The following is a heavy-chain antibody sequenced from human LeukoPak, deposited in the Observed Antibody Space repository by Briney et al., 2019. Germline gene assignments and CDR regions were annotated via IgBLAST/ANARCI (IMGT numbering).Heavy chain of an antibody. V-gene: IGHV4-61*02. CDR3: ARARGQSGVDY. J-gene: IGHJ4*02. Sequence: SQTLSLTCTVSGGSISSGSYYWSWIRQPAGKGLEWIGRIYTSGSTNYNPSLKSRVTMSVDTSKNQFSLNLTSVTAADTAVYYCARARGQSGVDYWGQGTLVTVSS. D-gene: IGHD3-10*01. CDR1: GGSISSGSYY. CDR2: IYTSGST.